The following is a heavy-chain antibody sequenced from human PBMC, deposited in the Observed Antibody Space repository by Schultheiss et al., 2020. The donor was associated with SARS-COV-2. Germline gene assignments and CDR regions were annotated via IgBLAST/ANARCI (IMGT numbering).Heavy chain of an antibody. J-gene: IGHJ4*02. CDR3: ARDFRPFSSSGGSCYFDY. CDR1: GGSISSGGYY. CDR2: IYYSGST. Sequence: SETLSLTCTVSGGSISSGGYYWSWIRQPRGKGLEWIGYIYYSGSTNYNPSLKSRVAISVDTSKNQVSLNLTSVTAADTAVYYCARDFRPFSSSGGSCYFDYWGQGTLVTVSS. V-gene: IGHV4-39*07. D-gene: IGHD2-15*01.